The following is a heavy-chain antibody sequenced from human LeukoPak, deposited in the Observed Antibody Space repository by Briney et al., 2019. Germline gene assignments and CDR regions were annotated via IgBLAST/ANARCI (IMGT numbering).Heavy chain of an antibody. CDR3: ARSPRGSGYDLDH. CDR1: GFTFSNSA. CDR2: ISYDGGNE. J-gene: IGHJ4*02. V-gene: IGHV3-30-3*01. D-gene: IGHD5-12*01. Sequence: GGSLRLSCAASGFTFSNSAMTWVRQAPGKGLEWVAVISYDGGNEYYADSVKGRFTISRDHSKNTLYLQMNSLRAEDTAVYYCARSPRGSGYDLDHWGQGTLVTVSS.